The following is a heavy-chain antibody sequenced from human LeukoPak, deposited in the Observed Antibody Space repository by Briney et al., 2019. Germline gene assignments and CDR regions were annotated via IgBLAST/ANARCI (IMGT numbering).Heavy chain of an antibody. V-gene: IGHV4-4*02. J-gene: IGHJ3*02. CDR2: IYHSGST. Sequence: SETLSLTCALSGGSISSTNCWSWVRQPPGKGLEWIGEIYHSGSTHYNPSLKSRVTMSLDKSKNQFSLELTSVTAADTAVYYCATRPAAFDIWGRGTMVAVSS. D-gene: IGHD1-14*01. CDR3: ATRPAAFDI. CDR1: GGSISSTNC.